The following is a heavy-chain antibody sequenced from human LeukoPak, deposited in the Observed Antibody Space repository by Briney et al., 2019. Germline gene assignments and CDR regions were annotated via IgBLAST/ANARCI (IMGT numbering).Heavy chain of an antibody. V-gene: IGHV3-20*04. CDR2: INWNGGST. CDR3: ARGIVGATGSG. CDR1: GFTFDDYG. D-gene: IGHD1-26*01. J-gene: IGHJ3*01. Sequence: RAGGSLRLSCAASGFTFDDYGMSWVRQAPGKGLEWVSGINWNGGSTGCADSVKGRFTISRDNAKNSLYLQMNSLRAEDTALYYCARGIVGATGSGWGQGTMVTVSS.